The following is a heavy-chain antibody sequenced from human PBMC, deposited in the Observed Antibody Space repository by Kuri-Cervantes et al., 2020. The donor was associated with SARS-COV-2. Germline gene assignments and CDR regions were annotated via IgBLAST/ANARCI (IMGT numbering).Heavy chain of an antibody. D-gene: IGHD5-12*01. CDR1: GDSISSGDYY. V-gene: IGHV4-30-4*01. CDR2: IYYSGTT. J-gene: IGHJ4*02. Sequence: TLSLTCTVSGDSISSGDYYWSWIRQPPGKGLEWIGFIYYSGTTSYNPSLKSRVTMSVDTSKNQFSLKLSSVTAADTAVYYCARDRISGYLYFLDYWGRGTLVTVSS. CDR3: ARDRISGYLYFLDY.